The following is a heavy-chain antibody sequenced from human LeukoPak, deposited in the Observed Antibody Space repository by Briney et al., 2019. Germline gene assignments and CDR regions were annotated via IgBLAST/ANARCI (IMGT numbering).Heavy chain of an antibody. D-gene: IGHD5-18*01. V-gene: IGHV3-7*05. CDR2: IKQDGSEK. J-gene: IGHJ4*02. CDR1: GFTFSSYW. Sequence: GGSLRLSCAASGFTFSSYWMSWVRQAPGRGLEWVANIKQDGSEKYYVDSVKGRFTISRDNAKNSLYLQMNSLRAEDTAVYFCATGGYTYTHWGQGTLVTVSS. CDR3: ATGGYTYTH.